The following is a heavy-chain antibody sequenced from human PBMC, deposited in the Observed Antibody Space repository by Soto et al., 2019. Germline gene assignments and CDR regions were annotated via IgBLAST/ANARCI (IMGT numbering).Heavy chain of an antibody. V-gene: IGHV4-39*01. CDR2: IYYSGST. D-gene: IGHD2-8*01. J-gene: IGHJ4*02. CDR3: ARTPYCANGVCYTGPDY. Sequence: PSETLSLTCTVSGGSISSSSYYWGWIRQPPGKGLEWIGSIYYSGSTYYNPSLKSRVTISVDTSKNQFSLKLSSVTAADTAVYYCARTPYCANGVCYTGPDYWGQGTLDTVSS. CDR1: GGSISSSSYY.